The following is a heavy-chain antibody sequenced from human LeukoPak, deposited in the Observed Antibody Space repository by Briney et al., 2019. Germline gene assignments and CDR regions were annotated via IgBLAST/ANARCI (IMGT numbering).Heavy chain of an antibody. Sequence: GRSLRLSCAASGFTFDDYAMHWVRQSPGKGLEWASGISWNSGSIGYADSVKGRFTISRDNAKNSLYLQMNSLRAEDMALYYCAKDRETCYYGWAFDIWGQGTMVTVSS. D-gene: IGHD3-9*01. CDR1: GFTFDDYA. CDR3: AKDRETCYYGWAFDI. V-gene: IGHV3-9*03. J-gene: IGHJ3*02. CDR2: ISWNSGSI.